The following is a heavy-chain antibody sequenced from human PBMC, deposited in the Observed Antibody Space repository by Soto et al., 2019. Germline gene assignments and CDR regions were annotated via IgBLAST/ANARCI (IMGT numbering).Heavy chain of an antibody. CDR3: SRAMVSPYSSGWDAFY. CDR2: MNPNSGNT. V-gene: IGHV1-8*01. Sequence: ASVKVSCKASGYSFTSYDINWVCQATGQGLEWMGWMNPNSGNTGYAQKFQGRVTMTRNTSISTAYMELSSLRSEDTVVYYCSRAMVSPYSSGWDAFYWGQGTLVTVSS. D-gene: IGHD6-19*01. J-gene: IGHJ4*02. CDR1: GYSFTSYD.